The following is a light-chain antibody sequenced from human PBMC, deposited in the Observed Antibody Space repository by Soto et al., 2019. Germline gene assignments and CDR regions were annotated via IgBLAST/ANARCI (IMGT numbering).Light chain of an antibody. Sequence: QSVLTQPPSVSGAPGQRVTISCTGSSSNIGAGYDVHWYQQLLGTAPKLLIYGNSNRPSGVPDRFSGSKSGTSASLAITGLQAEDAADYYCQSYDSSLSGWVFGGGTKLTVL. CDR3: QSYDSSLSGWV. CDR2: GNS. CDR1: SSNIGAGYD. V-gene: IGLV1-40*01. J-gene: IGLJ3*02.